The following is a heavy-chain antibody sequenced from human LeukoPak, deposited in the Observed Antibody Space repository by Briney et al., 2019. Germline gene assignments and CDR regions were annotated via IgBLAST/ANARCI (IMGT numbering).Heavy chain of an antibody. V-gene: IGHV3-21*01. CDR1: GFTFSSYS. D-gene: IGHD3-10*01. CDR3: AKDTYYYGSGSYYVRWFDP. J-gene: IGHJ5*02. Sequence: GGSLRLSCAASGFTFSSYSMNWVRQAPGKGLEWVSSISSSSYIYYADSVKGRFTISRGNSKNTLYLQMNSLRAEDTAVYYCAKDTYYYGSGSYYVRWFDPWGQGTLVTVSS. CDR2: ISSSSYI.